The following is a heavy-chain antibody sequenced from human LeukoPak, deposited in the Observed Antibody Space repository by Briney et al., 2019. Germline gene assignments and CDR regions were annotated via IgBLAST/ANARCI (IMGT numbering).Heavy chain of an antibody. D-gene: IGHD3-3*01. V-gene: IGHV1-2*06. CDR2: INPNSGGT. CDR3: ARDGTIFGYWNYYMDV. Sequence: ASVKVSCKASGYTFTGYYMHWVRQAPGQGLEWMGRINPNSGGTNYAQKYQGRVTMTRDTSISTAHMELRRLRSDDTAVYYCARDGTIFGYWNYYMDVWGKGTTVTVSS. CDR1: GYTFTGYY. J-gene: IGHJ6*03.